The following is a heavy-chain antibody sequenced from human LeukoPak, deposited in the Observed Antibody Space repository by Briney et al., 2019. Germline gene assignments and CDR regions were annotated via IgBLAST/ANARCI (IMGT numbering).Heavy chain of an antibody. D-gene: IGHD6-19*01. CDR2: IYYSGST. CDR3: ARDSSGFGYFDY. CDR1: GGSISSYY. J-gene: IGHJ4*02. Sequence: SETLSLTCTVSGGSISSYYWSWLRQPPGKGLGWIGYIYYSGSTNYNPSLKSRVTISVDTSRKQFSLKLGSVTAADTAVYYCARDSSGFGYFDYWGQGTLVTVSS. V-gene: IGHV4-59*01.